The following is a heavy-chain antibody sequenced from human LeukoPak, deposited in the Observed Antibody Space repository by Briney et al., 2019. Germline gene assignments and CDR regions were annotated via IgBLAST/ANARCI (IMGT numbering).Heavy chain of an antibody. CDR1: GLTFSSDE. CDR3: AKDKALGYCSAGSCLYLDY. D-gene: IGHD2-15*01. V-gene: IGHV3-48*03. CDR2: ISSSGSII. J-gene: IGHJ4*02. Sequence: GGSLRLSCAASGLTFSSDEMNWVRQAPGKGLEWVSYISSSGSIIYYADSVKGRFTISRDNAKNSLYLQMNSLRSEDTAFYYCAKDKALGYCSAGSCLYLDYWGQGTLVTVSS.